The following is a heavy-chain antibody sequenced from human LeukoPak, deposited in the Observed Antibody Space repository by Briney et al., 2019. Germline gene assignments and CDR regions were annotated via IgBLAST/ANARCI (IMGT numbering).Heavy chain of an antibody. D-gene: IGHD3-10*01. Sequence: PSQTLSLTCTVSGGSISSGDYYWSWIRQPPGKGLEWIGYIYYSGSTYYNPSLKSRVTISVDTSKNQFSLKLSSVTAADTAVYYCARESGSGSYYNRPFEYWGQGTLVTVSS. CDR3: ARESGSGSYYNRPFEY. CDR2: IYYSGST. CDR1: GGSISSGDYY. J-gene: IGHJ4*02. V-gene: IGHV4-30-4*01.